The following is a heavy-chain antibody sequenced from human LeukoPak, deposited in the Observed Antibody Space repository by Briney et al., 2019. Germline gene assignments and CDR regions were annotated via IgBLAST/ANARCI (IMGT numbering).Heavy chain of an antibody. J-gene: IGHJ4*02. V-gene: IGHV4-34*01. CDR1: GGSFSGYY. CDR2: INHGGST. Sequence: SETLSLTCAVYGGSFSGYYWSWIRQPPGKGLEWIGEINHGGSTNYNPSLKSRVTISVDTSKNQFSLKLSSVTAADTAVYYCARGSRITADYWGQGTLVTVSS. CDR3: ARGSRITADY. D-gene: IGHD3-3*01.